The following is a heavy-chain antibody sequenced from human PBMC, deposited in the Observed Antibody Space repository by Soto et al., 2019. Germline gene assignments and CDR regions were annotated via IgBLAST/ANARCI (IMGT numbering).Heavy chain of an antibody. V-gene: IGHV4-59*01. Sequence: SETLSLTCAVSGDSISSGYHWAWIRQPPGKGLEWIGYIYYSGSTNYNPSLKSRVTISVDTSKNQFSLKLSSVTAADTAVYYCARVYDSSGYYSPAVYFQHWGQGTLVTVS. CDR2: IYYSGST. CDR1: GDSISSGYH. D-gene: IGHD3-22*01. CDR3: ARVYDSSGYYSPAVYFQH. J-gene: IGHJ1*01.